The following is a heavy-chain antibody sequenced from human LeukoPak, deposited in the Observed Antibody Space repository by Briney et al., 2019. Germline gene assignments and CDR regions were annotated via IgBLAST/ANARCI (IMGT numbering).Heavy chain of an antibody. V-gene: IGHV4-34*01. CDR1: GGSFSGYY. CDR2: INHSGST. CDR3: ARVGSPGYPIDY. J-gene: IGHJ4*02. Sequence: PSETLSLTCAVYGGSFSGYYWSWIRQPPGKGLEWIGEINHSGSTNYNPSLKSRVTISVDTSKNQFSLKLSSVTAADTAVYYCARVGSPGYPIDYWGQGTLVTVSS. D-gene: IGHD3-9*01.